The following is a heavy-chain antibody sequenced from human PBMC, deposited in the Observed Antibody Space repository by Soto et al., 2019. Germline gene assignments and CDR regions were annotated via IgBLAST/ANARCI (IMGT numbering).Heavy chain of an antibody. D-gene: IGHD4-17*01. CDR2: IIPMPGIA. V-gene: IGHV1-69*02. Sequence: QVQLVQSGAEVKKPGSSVKVSCKASGGTFSRYTIIWVRQAPGQGLEWMGRIIPMPGIANYEQKFQGRVTXTXDXXTSTVNMEVSSLRSEDTAVYYCAIYGANGDDAYDIWGQGTMVTVSS. CDR3: AIYGANGDDAYDI. CDR1: GGTFSRYT. J-gene: IGHJ3*02.